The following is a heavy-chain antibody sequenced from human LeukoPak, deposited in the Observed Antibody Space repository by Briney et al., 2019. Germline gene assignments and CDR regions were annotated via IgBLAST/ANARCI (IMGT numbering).Heavy chain of an antibody. Sequence: SETLSLTCTVSGDSISNDNYYWGWNRQPPGKGLEWIGSIYYSGSAYYNLSLNTRVTISVDTSKNQFSLKVRSVTAADTAVYYCARQGRYQLLFDVDSWGQGTLVTVSS. V-gene: IGHV4-39*01. D-gene: IGHD2-2*01. J-gene: IGHJ4*02. CDR3: ARQGRYQLLFDVDS. CDR1: GDSISNDNYY. CDR2: IYYSGSA.